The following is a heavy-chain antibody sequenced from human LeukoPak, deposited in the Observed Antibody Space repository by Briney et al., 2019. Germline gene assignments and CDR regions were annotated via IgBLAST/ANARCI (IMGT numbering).Heavy chain of an antibody. D-gene: IGHD2-15*01. J-gene: IGHJ5*02. CDR1: GFTFSSYA. CDR3: ARDLVRFGGWYDH. CDR2: IGGGGNGFST. V-gene: IGHV3-23*01. Sequence: GGSLRLSCAASGFTFSSYAMSRVRQAPGKGLEWVSAIGGGGNGFSTYYGDFMKGRFTISRDNSKNTLYLQMNSLRAEDTAVYYCARDLVRFGGWYDHWGQGTLVTVSS.